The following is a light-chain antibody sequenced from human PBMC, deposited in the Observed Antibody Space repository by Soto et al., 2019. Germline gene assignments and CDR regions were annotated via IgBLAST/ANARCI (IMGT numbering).Light chain of an antibody. CDR3: QQYNYWPPWT. CDR2: GAS. CDR1: QSVSSN. V-gene: IGKV3-15*01. J-gene: IGKJ1*01. Sequence: EIVMTQSPATLSVSPGERATLSCRASQSVSSNLAWYHQKPGQAPRLLISGASTRATGIPARFSGSGSGTEFTLTISSLQSEDFAVYYCQQYNYWPPWTFGQGTKVEIK.